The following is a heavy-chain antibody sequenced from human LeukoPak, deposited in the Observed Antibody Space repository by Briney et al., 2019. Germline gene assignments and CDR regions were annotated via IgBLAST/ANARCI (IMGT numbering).Heavy chain of an antibody. Sequence: GGSLRLSCAASGFSFSSYAMFWVRQAPGKGLEWVAVISNEGSNEYYGDSVKGRFTISRDNSKNTLYLQINSLRDEDTAIYYCARGGYDSSTYYYRLSIWGRGTLVTVSS. J-gene: IGHJ4*02. CDR1: GFSFSSYA. V-gene: IGHV3-30-3*01. CDR2: ISNEGSNE. CDR3: ARGGYDSSTYYYRLSI. D-gene: IGHD3-22*01.